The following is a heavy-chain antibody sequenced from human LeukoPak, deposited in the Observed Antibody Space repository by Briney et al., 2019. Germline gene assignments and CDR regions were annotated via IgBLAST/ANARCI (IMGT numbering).Heavy chain of an antibody. D-gene: IGHD1-1*01. Sequence: GGSLRLSCAASGFTFSSYDMHWVRQATGKGLEWVSAIGTAGDTYYPGSVKGRFTISRENAKNSLYLQMNSLRAGDTAVYYCARSSTLQLERGGAFDIWGQGTMVTVSS. J-gene: IGHJ3*02. CDR2: IGTAGDT. CDR1: GFTFSSYD. CDR3: ARSSTLQLERGGAFDI. V-gene: IGHV3-13*01.